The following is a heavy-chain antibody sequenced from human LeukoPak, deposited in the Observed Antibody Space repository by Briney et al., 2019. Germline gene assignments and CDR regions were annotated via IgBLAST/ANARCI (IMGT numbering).Heavy chain of an antibody. V-gene: IGHV3-23*01. CDR3: ARDRGYFY. CDR2: ISGRGSDT. Sequence: GGSLRLSCAASGFTFSSYAMNWVRLAPGKGLERVSAISGRGSDTYYTDSVKGRFTISRDNTKNTLYLQMNSLRAEDTAVYYCARDRGYFYWGQGTLVTVSS. J-gene: IGHJ4*02. D-gene: IGHD5-18*01. CDR1: GFTFSSYA.